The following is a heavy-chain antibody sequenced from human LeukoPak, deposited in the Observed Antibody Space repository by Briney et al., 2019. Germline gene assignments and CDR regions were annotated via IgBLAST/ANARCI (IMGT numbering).Heavy chain of an antibody. Sequence: SETLSLTCTVSGGSISSYYWSWIRQPPGKGLEWIGYIYYSGSTNYNPSLKSRVTISVDTSKNQFSLKLCSVTAADTAVYYCATAREDILTGYYYYYGMDVWGQGTTVTVSS. CDR1: GGSISSYY. D-gene: IGHD3-9*01. CDR2: IYYSGST. J-gene: IGHJ6*02. V-gene: IGHV4-59*01. CDR3: ATAREDILTGYYYYYGMDV.